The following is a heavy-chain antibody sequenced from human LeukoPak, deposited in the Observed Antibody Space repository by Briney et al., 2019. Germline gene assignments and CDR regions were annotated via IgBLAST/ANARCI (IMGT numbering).Heavy chain of an antibody. D-gene: IGHD1-26*01. J-gene: IGHJ4*02. CDR1: GFTFSSYW. Sequence: GGSLRLSCAASGFTFSSYWMHWVCQAPGKGLVWVSRIDTDGSFTSYADSVRGRFTISRDNAENTLYLQMSGLRAEDTAVYYCIRGTVGAPGNDYWGQGTLVTVSS. V-gene: IGHV3-74*01. CDR3: IRGTVGAPGNDY. CDR2: IDTDGSFT.